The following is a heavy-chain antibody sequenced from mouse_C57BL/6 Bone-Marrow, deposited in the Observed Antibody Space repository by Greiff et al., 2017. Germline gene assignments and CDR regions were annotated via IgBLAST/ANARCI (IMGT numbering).Heavy chain of an antibody. J-gene: IGHJ4*01. CDR2: INPSNGGT. V-gene: IGHV1-53*01. D-gene: IGHD2-4*01. Sequence: LQPGTELVKPGASVKLSCKASGYTFTSYWMHWVKQRPGQGLEWIGNINPSNGGTNYNEKFKSKATLTVDKSSSTAYMQLSSLTSEDSAVYYCARSIYYDYDGYAMDYWGQGTSVTVSS. CDR1: GYTFTSYW. CDR3: ARSIYYDYDGYAMDY.